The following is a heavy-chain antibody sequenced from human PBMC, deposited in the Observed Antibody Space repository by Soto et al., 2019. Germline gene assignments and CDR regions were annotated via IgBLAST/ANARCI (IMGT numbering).Heavy chain of an antibody. CDR1: GYTFTRSG. CDR3: ATALYYDILTGYWGGYYYGMDV. D-gene: IGHD3-9*01. J-gene: IGHJ6*02. V-gene: IGHV1-18*01. Sequence: ASVKVSCKASGYTFTRSGISWVRQAPGQGPAWMGWISSYNGDTNYAQKFQGRVTMTEDTSTDTAYMELSSLRSEDTAVYYCATALYYDILTGYWGGYYYGMDVWGQGTTVTVSS. CDR2: ISSYNGDT.